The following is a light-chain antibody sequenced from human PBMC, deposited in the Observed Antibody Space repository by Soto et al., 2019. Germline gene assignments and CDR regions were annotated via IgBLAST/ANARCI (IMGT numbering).Light chain of an antibody. J-gene: IGKJ2*01. Sequence: DIVMTQSPDSLAVSLGERATINCKSSQSVLYSSNNKNYLAWYQQKPGQPPKLLIYWASTRESGVPDRFSGSGSGTDFTLTISSXQAEDVXXXXXXXXXNTPHTFGQGTKLEIK. CDR3: XXXXNTPHT. CDR1: QSVLYSSNNKNY. V-gene: IGKV4-1*01. CDR2: WAS.